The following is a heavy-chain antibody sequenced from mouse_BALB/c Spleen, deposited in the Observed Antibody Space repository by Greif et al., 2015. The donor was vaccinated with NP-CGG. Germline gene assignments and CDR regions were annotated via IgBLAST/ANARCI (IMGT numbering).Heavy chain of an antibody. CDR1: GYAFSSSW. D-gene: IGHD2-4*01. Sequence: VQLQQSGPELVKPGASVKISCKASGYAFSSSWMNWVKQRPGQGLEWIGRIYPGDGDTNYNGKFKGKATLTADKSSSTAYMQLSSLTSVDSAVYFCASRSTMITWFAYWGQGTLVTVSA. J-gene: IGHJ3*01. CDR2: IYPGDGDT. V-gene: IGHV1-82*01. CDR3: ASRSTMITWFAY.